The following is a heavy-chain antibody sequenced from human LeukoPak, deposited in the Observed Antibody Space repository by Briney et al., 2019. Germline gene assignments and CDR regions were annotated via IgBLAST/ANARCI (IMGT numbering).Heavy chain of an antibody. D-gene: IGHD3-9*01. V-gene: IGHV3-33*01. CDR2: IWYDGSNK. CDR1: GFTFSSYG. J-gene: IGHJ5*02. Sequence: GGSLRLSCAASGFTFSSYGMHWVRQAPGKGLEWVAVIWYDGSNKYYAVSVKGRFTISRDNSKNTLYLQMNSLRAEDTAVYYCARGELRYTNWFDPWGQGTLVTVSS. CDR3: ARGELRYTNWFDP.